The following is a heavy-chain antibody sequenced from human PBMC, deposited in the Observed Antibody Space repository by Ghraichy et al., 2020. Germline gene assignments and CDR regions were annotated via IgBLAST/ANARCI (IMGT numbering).Heavy chain of an antibody. CDR1: GFTLSSYW. D-gene: IGHD5-24*01. CDR3: ARGGGYNYNPADN. J-gene: IGHJ4*02. CDR2: INGDGSST. Sequence: GESLNISCAASGFTLSSYWMYWVRQPPGEGLVWVSRINGDGSSTTYADSVKGRFTVSKDNARNTMYLQMNSLRVEDTAVYYCARGGGYNYNPADNWGQGTLVAVSS. V-gene: IGHV3-74*03.